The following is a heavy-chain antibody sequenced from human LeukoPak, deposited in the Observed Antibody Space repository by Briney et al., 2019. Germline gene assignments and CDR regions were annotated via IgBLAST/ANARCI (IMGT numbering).Heavy chain of an antibody. CDR2: ISSSSSTI. Sequence: PGGSLRLSCAASGFTFSSYAMGWVRQAPGKGLEWVSYISSSSSTIYYADSVKGRFTISRDNAKNSLYLQMNSLRAEDTAVYYCARADGGYFDYWGQGTLVTVSS. CDR3: ARADGGYFDY. J-gene: IGHJ4*02. CDR1: GFTFSSYA. D-gene: IGHD3-3*01. V-gene: IGHV3-48*01.